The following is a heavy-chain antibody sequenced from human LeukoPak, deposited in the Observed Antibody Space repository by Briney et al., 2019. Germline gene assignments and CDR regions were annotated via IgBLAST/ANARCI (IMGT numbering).Heavy chain of an antibody. Sequence: PGGSLRLSCAASGFTFISYAMSWVRQASGKGLEWVSGISGSGGSTYYADSVKGRFTISRDNSKNTLYLQMNSLRAEDTAVYYCAKGLKAFDIWGQGTMVTVSS. CDR2: ISGSGGST. CDR1: GFTFISYA. V-gene: IGHV3-23*01. D-gene: IGHD2-8*01. J-gene: IGHJ3*02. CDR3: AKGLKAFDI.